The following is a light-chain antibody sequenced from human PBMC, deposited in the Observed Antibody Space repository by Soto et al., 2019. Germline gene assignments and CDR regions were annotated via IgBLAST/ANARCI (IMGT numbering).Light chain of an antibody. CDR2: GAS. V-gene: IGKV3D-20*02. J-gene: IGKJ5*01. CDR3: QRRHKWPIT. CDR1: QSVSSSY. Sequence: EIVFTQSPCTLPLSPGESATLSCRASQSVSSSYLAWYQQKPGQAPRLLIYGASSRATGIPDRFSGSGSGTDFTLTISSLEPEDSAVYYCQRRHKWPITFGQGTRLEIK.